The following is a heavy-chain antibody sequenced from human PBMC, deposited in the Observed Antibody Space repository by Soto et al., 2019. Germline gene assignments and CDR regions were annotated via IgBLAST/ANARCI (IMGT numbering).Heavy chain of an antibody. D-gene: IGHD2-2*01. CDR1: GFTFSDHY. V-gene: IGHV3-72*01. CDR3: ARGGYCSSTSCRSDYYGMDV. J-gene: IGHJ6*02. CDR2: TRNKANSYTT. Sequence: VGSLRLSCAASGFTFSDHYMDWVRQAPGKGLEWVGRTRNKANSYTTEYAASVKGRFTISRDDSKNSLYLQMNSLKTEDTAVYYCARGGYCSSTSCRSDYYGMDVWGQGTTVTVSS.